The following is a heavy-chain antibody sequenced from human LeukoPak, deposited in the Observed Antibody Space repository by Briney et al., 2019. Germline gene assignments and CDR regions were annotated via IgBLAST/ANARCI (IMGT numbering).Heavy chain of an antibody. CDR1: GFTFNNHA. V-gene: IGHV3-23*01. CDR3: AKDRLAARPYYFDY. D-gene: IGHD6-6*01. CDR2: ISGSGGST. J-gene: IGHJ4*02. Sequence: GGSLRLSCAASGFTFNNHAMSWVRLAPGKGLEWVSGISGSGGSTYYADPVKGRFTISRDNPKNTLYLQMNGLRAEDTAVYYCAKDRLAARPYYFDYWGQGALVTVSS.